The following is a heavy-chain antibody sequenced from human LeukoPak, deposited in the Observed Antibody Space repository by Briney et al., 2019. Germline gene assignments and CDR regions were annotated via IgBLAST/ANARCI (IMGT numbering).Heavy chain of an antibody. Sequence: SETLSLTCTVSGGSISNFYWSWVRQPAGKGLEWIGRIYTSGSTNYNPSLKSRVTMSFDTSKNQFSLKLSSVTAADTAIYYCARGLVYTSGYYYGMEVWGQGTTVTV. V-gene: IGHV4-4*07. CDR1: GGSISNFY. CDR2: IYTSGST. CDR3: ARGLVYTSGYYYGMEV. D-gene: IGHD3-16*01. J-gene: IGHJ6*02.